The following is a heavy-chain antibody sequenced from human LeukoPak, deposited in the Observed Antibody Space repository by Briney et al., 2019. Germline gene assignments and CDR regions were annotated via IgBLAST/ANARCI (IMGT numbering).Heavy chain of an antibody. V-gene: IGHV1-69*13. Sequence: SAKVSCKASGSTFISYVISWVRQAPGQGLEWMGGIIPIFGTANYAQKFQGRVTITADESTSTAYMELSSLRSEDTAVYYCARMGDYYDSSGYFDYWGQGTLVTVSS. CDR2: IIPIFGTA. J-gene: IGHJ4*02. CDR1: GSTFISYV. D-gene: IGHD3-22*01. CDR3: ARMGDYYDSSGYFDY.